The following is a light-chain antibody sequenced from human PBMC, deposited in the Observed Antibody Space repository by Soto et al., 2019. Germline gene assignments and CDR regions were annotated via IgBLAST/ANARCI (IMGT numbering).Light chain of an antibody. CDR3: QQYGNART. J-gene: IGKJ1*01. Sequence: EMVLTQSPGTLSLSPGERATLSCRASQSVSSTYLAWYQQKTCQAPRLLIYGASSRATGIPDRFSGSGSVTDFTLTINGLEPEDFAVYYCQQYGNARTCGQGTKVEIK. CDR1: QSVSSTY. V-gene: IGKV3-20*01. CDR2: GAS.